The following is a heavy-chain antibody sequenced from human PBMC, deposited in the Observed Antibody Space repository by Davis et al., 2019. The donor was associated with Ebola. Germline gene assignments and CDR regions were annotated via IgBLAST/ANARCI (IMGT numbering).Heavy chain of an antibody. V-gene: IGHV4-34*01. J-gene: IGHJ5*02. CDR3: TRRLPANWFDP. CDR1: GGSFSGYY. CDR2: IYYSGNT. Sequence: MPGGSLRLSCAVYGGSFSGYYWSWIRQPPGKGLEWIGYIYYSGNTYYNPSLKSRVTISADTSKNQFSLKLNSVTAADTAIYYCTRRLPANWFDPWGRGTLVSVSS. D-gene: IGHD2-15*01.